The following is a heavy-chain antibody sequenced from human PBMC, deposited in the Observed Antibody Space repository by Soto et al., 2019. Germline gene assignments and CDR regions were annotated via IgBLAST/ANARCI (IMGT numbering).Heavy chain of an antibody. J-gene: IGHJ4*02. CDR1: GGYINTFY. CDR3: AREGPYSAYNFAHGIQLWSLDF. Sequence: TSETLSVTCTVSGGYINTFYWSWVRQPTGKGLEWIGRIFSSGSTSFNPSLESRVAMSVDTSKNHFSLNLSSVTSADMAVYYCAREGPYSAYNFAHGIQLWSLDFWGQGALVPVSS. D-gene: IGHD5-12*01. V-gene: IGHV4-4*07. CDR2: IFSSGST.